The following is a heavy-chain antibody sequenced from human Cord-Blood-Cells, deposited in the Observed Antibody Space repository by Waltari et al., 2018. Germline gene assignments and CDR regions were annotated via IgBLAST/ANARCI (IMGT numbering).Heavy chain of an antibody. CDR2: IYHSGST. CDR1: GYSISSGYY. CDR3: ARADGSGSRQFDY. Sequence: QVQLQESGPGLVKPSETLSLTCAVSGYSISSGYYWGWIRQPPGKGLEWIGSIYHSGSTYYNPPLKSRVTISVDTSKNQCSLKLSSVTAADTAVYYCARADGSGSRQFDYWGQGTLVTVSS. V-gene: IGHV4-38-2*01. J-gene: IGHJ4*02. D-gene: IGHD3-10*01.